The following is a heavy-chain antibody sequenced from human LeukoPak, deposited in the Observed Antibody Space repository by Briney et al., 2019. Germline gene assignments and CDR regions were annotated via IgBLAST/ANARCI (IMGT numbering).Heavy chain of an antibody. Sequence: PSETLSLTCAVYGGSFSAFSWTWIRPPPGQGLEWIGEINHSGGTNHNPSLKSRVSISRDSSNNQIFLKLRSVTAADTAVYYCSGPQAGAAFEIWSQGTMVTVSS. D-gene: IGHD6-13*01. CDR1: GGSFSAFS. J-gene: IGHJ3*02. CDR2: INHSGGT. V-gene: IGHV4-34*01. CDR3: SGPQAGAAFEI.